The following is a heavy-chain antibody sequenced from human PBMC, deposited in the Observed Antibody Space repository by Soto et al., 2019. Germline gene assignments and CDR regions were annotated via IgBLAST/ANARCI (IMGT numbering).Heavy chain of an antibody. J-gene: IGHJ5*02. D-gene: IGHD1-7*01. CDR1: GYTFTSYG. V-gene: IGHV1-18*01. CDR2: ISAYNGNT. Sequence: ASVKVSCKASGYTFTSYGISWVRQAPGQGLEWMGWISAYNGNTNYAQKLQGRVTMTTDTSTSTAYMELRSLRSDDTAVYYCARESGHGITGTTPWFDPWGQGTLVTVSS. CDR3: ARESGHGITGTTPWFDP.